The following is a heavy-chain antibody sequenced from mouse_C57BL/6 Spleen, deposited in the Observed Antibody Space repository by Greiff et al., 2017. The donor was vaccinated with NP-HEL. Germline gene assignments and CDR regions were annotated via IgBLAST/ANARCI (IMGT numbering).Heavy chain of an antibody. Sequence: EVQLQQSGAELVRPGASVKLSCTASGFNIKDDYMHWVKQRPEQGLEWIGWIDPENGDTEYAPKFQGKATITADTSSNPAYLQLSSLTSEDTAVYYCSTRSPYSYAMDYWGQGTSVTVSS. CDR1: GFNIKDDY. CDR3: STRSPYSYAMDY. J-gene: IGHJ4*01. V-gene: IGHV14-4*01. CDR2: IDPENGDT.